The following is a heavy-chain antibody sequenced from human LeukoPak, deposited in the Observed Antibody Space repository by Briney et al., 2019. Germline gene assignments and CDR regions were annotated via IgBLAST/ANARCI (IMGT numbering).Heavy chain of an antibody. J-gene: IGHJ2*01. CDR3: ARVGSDWPYWYFDL. CDR1: GFTFSTYW. V-gene: IGHV3-7*01. CDR2: IKEDGSEK. Sequence: GGSLRLSCAASGFTFSTYWMSWVRQAPGKGLEWVGNIKEDGSEKYYMDSVKGRFTISRDNAKNSLHLQMKSLRADDTAVYYCARVGSDWPYWYFDLWGRGTLVTVSS. D-gene: IGHD6-19*01.